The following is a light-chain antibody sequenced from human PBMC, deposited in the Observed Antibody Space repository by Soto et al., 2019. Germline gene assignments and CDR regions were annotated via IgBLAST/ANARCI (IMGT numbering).Light chain of an antibody. Sequence: QSVLTQPPSASGTPGQRVTFSGSGSSSNIGTNAVNWYQQLPGTAPKLIIYTDNQRPSGVPDRFSGSKSGTSASLAISGLQSEDEADYYCGAWDARLSAVVFGGGTKLTVL. CDR2: TDN. J-gene: IGLJ2*01. V-gene: IGLV1-44*01. CDR1: SSNIGTNA. CDR3: GAWDARLSAVV.